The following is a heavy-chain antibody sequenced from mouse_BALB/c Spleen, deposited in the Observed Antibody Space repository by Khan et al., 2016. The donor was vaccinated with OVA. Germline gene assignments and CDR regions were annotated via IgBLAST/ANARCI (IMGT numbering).Heavy chain of an antibody. CDR2: IWGGGST. CDR1: GFSLSDYG. Sequence: QVQLKQSGPGLVAPSQNLSLTCTVSGFSLSDYGVSWIRQPPGKGLEGLGVIWGGGSTYYNSDLKSRLSISKDNSKSQVFLKMSSLQSDDTAMFYCAKGVWSYYYTLDYWGQGTSVTVSS. J-gene: IGHJ4*01. V-gene: IGHV2-6-5*01. CDR3: AKGVWSYYYTLDY.